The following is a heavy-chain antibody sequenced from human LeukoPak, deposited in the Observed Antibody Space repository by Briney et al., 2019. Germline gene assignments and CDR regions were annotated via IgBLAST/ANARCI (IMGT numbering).Heavy chain of an antibody. V-gene: IGHV4-39*01. CDR1: GGSIRSSSYY. J-gene: IGHJ4*02. CDR3: ARHAGSYYTYNFDY. D-gene: IGHD3-22*01. Sequence: KPSETLSLTCTVSGGSIRSSSYYWGWIRQPPGKGLEWIGSIYYSGCTNNKPSLRSRVTISVDTSKNQFSLKLSSVTAADTAVYYCARHAGSYYTYNFDYWGQGTLVTVSS. CDR2: IYYSGCT.